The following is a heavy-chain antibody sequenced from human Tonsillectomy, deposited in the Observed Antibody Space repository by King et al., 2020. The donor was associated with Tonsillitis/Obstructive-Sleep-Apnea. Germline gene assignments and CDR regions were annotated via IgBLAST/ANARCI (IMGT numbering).Heavy chain of an antibody. CDR1: GYSFTSYW. D-gene: IGHD3-3*01. CDR3: AFGVVTQNWFDP. J-gene: IGHJ5*02. CDR2: IDPSDSYT. V-gene: IGHV5-10-1*01. Sequence: VQLVESGAEVKKPGESLRISCKGSGYSFTSYWISWVRQMPGKGLEWMGRIDPSDSYTNYRPSFQGHVTISADKSISTAYLQWSSLKASDAAMYYWAFGVVTQNWFDPWGQGTLVIVSS.